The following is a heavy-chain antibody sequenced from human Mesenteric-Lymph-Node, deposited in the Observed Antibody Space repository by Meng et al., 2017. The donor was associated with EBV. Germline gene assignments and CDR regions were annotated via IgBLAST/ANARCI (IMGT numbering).Heavy chain of an antibody. CDR2: IYYSGST. CDR1: GGSIGSGGYY. D-gene: IGHD3-22*01. J-gene: IGHJ6*02. V-gene: IGHV4-30-4*01. CDR3: ARGDSSKNYNSYHYGMDV. Sequence: QVQLQESGPGLVTPSQTLSLPCAVSGGSIGSGGYYWSWIRQPPGKGLEWIGYIYYSGSTYYNPSLKSRVSISVDTSKNQFSLKLSSVTAADTAAYYCARGDSSKNYNSYHYGMDVWGQGTTVTVS.